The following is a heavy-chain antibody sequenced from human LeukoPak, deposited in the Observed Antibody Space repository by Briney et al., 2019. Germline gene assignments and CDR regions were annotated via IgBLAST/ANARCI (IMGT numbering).Heavy chain of an antibody. Sequence: PSETLSLTCAVYGGSFSGYYWSWIRQPPGKGLEWIGEINHSGSTNYNPSLKSRVTISVDTSKNQFSLKLSSVTAADTAVYYCARAWLRVYYFDYWGQETLVTVSS. CDR1: GGSFSGYY. J-gene: IGHJ4*02. D-gene: IGHD5-12*01. V-gene: IGHV4-34*01. CDR2: INHSGST. CDR3: ARAWLRVYYFDY.